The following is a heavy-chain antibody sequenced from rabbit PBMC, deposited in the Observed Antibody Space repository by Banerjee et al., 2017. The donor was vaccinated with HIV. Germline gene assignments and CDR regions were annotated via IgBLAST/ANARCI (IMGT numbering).Heavy chain of an antibody. CDR3: ATSYDDYIPNFNL. V-gene: IGHV1S40*01. D-gene: IGHD2-1*01. CDR2: IYAGSSGST. J-gene: IGHJ4*01. Sequence: QSLEESGGDLVKPGASLTLTCKASGFSFSSGYDMCWVRQAPGKGLEWIGCIYAGSSGSTYYASWAKGRFTIAKTSSTTVTLQMTSLTAADTATYFCATSYDDYIPNFNLWGPGTLVTVS. CDR1: GFSFSSGYD.